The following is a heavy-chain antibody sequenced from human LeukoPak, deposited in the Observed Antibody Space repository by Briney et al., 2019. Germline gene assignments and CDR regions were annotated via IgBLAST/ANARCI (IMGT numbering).Heavy chain of an antibody. CDR1: GYSFTGYH. Sequence: GASVKVSCKAFGYSFTGYHLHWVRQAPRQGLEWMGLGNPKTGGTNYARKFQGRVTLTRDTSINTVNMELSRLTSDATAVYYCAREFSSKLEWLAYVTGDDAFDVWGQGTMITVS. J-gene: IGHJ3*01. CDR3: AREFSSKLEWLAYVTGDDAFDV. CDR2: GNPKTGGT. D-gene: IGHD3-3*01. V-gene: IGHV1-2*02.